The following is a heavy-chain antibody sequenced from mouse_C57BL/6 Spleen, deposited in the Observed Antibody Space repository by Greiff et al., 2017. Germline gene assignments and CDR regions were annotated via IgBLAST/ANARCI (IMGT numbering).Heavy chain of an antibody. V-gene: IGHV1-52*01. CDR2: IAPSDSET. D-gene: IGHD1-1*01. CDR1: GYTFTSYW. Sequence: QVQLQQPGAELVRPGSSVKLSCKASGYTFTSYWMHWVKQRPIQGLAWIGNIAPSDSETHYNQKFKDKATLTVDKSSSTASMQLSSLTSEDSAVYYFARGEYYGSSYGFAYWGQGTLVTVSA. CDR3: ARGEYYGSSYGFAY. J-gene: IGHJ3*01.